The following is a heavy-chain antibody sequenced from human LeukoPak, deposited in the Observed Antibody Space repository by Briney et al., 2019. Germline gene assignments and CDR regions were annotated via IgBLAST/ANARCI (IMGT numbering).Heavy chain of an antibody. D-gene: IGHD3-22*01. J-gene: IGHJ2*01. Sequence: GGSLRLSCAASGFTFSSYSMNWVRQAPGKGLEWVSSISSSSSYIYYADSVKGRFTISRDNAKNSLFLQMNSLRDEDTAVYYCARAVGNYYGSSSGYWYFDLWGRGALVTVSS. CDR1: GFTFSSYS. V-gene: IGHV3-21*01. CDR2: ISSSSSYI. CDR3: ARAVGNYYGSSSGYWYFDL.